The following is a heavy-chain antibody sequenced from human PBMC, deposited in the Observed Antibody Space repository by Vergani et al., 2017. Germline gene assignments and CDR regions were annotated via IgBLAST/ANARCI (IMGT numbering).Heavy chain of an antibody. V-gene: IGHV3-30*04. D-gene: IGHD3-3*01. J-gene: IGHJ4*02. CDR3: ASDLGPDDFWSGYYFGY. Sequence: QVQLVESGGGVVQPGRSLRLSCAASGFTFSSYAMHWVRQAPGKGLEWVSVIPYDGSNKYYADSVKGRFTISRDNSKNTLYLHMNSLRAEDTAVYYCASDLGPDDFWSGYYFGYWGQGTLVTVSS. CDR2: IPYDGSNK. CDR1: GFTFSSYA.